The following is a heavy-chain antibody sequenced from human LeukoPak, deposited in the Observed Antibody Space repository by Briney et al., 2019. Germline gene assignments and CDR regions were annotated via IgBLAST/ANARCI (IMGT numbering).Heavy chain of an antibody. J-gene: IGHJ6*03. V-gene: IGHV3-48*03. CDR1: GFTFSSYE. CDR2: ISSSGSTI. CDR3: ALVSHYYYYYMDV. D-gene: IGHD6-13*01. Sequence: GGSLRLSCAASGFTFSSYEMNWVRQAPGKGLEWVSYISSSGSTIYYADSVKGRFTISRDNAKNSLYLQMNSLRAEDTAVYYCALVSHYYYYYMDVWGKGTTVTVSS.